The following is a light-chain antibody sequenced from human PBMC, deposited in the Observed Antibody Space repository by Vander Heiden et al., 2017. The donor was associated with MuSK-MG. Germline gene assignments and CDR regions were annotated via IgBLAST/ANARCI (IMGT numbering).Light chain of an antibody. J-gene: IGLJ2*01. V-gene: IGLV4-69*01. CDR3: QTWGTGIQV. Sequence: QLVLTQSPSASASLGASVIAWHQQQPEKGPRYLMKLNSDGSHRKGDGIPDRFSGSSSGAERYLTISSLQSEDEADYYCQTWGTGIQVFGGGTKVTVL. CDR2: LNSDGSH.